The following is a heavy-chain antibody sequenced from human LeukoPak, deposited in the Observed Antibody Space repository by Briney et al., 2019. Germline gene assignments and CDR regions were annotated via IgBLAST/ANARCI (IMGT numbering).Heavy chain of an antibody. CDR3: ARAARYCTAGSCSRGYMDV. Sequence: GGSLRLSCEASEFTFSNYSMNWVRQAPGQRLEWVSSITSSSTYVFYADSVKGRFTISRDNAKNSLYLQMNSLRAEDTAVYYCARAARYCTAGSCSRGYMDVWGKGTTVTVSS. CDR1: EFTFSNYS. V-gene: IGHV3-21*01. J-gene: IGHJ6*03. CDR2: ITSSSTYV. D-gene: IGHD2-15*01.